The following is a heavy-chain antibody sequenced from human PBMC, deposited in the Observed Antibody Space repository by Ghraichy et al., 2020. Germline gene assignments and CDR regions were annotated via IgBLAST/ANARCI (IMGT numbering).Heavy chain of an antibody. D-gene: IGHD2-21*02. V-gene: IGHV3-23*01. CDR3: AKDFPVTGYYYGMDV. CDR1: GFIFSSYV. J-gene: IGHJ6*02. CDR2: ISGSGTNT. Sequence: ESLNISCEASGFIFSSYVMSWVRQTPGKGLEWVSGISGSGTNTYYADSVKGRFTIARDNSKTTLYLQMNSLRAEDTAVYYCAKDFPVTGYYYGMDVWGQGTTVTVS.